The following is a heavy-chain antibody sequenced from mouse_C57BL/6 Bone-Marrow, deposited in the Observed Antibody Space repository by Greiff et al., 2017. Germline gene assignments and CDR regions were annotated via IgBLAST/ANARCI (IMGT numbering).Heavy chain of an antibody. V-gene: IGHV5-17*01. D-gene: IGHD2-5*01. CDR3: AVAYYSNYVPWFAY. Sequence: EVKLVESGGGLVKPGGSLKISCAASGFTFSDYGMHWVRQAPEKGLEWVAYISSGSSTIYYADTVKGRFTISRDNAKNTLFLQMTSLRSEDTAMYYCAVAYYSNYVPWFAYWGQGTLVTVSA. CDR1: GFTFSDYG. CDR2: ISSGSSTI. J-gene: IGHJ3*01.